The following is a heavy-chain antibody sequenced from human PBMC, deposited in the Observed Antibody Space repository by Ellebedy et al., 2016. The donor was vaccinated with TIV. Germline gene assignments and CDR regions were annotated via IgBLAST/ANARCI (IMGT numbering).Heavy chain of an antibody. D-gene: IGHD5-18*01. CDR2: IYYSGTT. CDR1: GGSTTSSSYH. J-gene: IGHJ4*02. V-gene: IGHV4-39*07. Sequence: SETLSLXXNVYGGSTTSSSYHFGWVSQPPGKGLEWIATIYYSGTTYYSSSLKSRVTISVDTSRNQFSLTLSSVTAADTAVYYCVRVGGYSYDLCYFDYWGQGTLVTV. CDR3: VRVGGYSYDLCYFDY.